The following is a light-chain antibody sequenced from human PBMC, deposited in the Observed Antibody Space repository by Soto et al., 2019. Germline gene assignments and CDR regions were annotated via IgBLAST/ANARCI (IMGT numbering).Light chain of an antibody. V-gene: IGKV3-20*01. Sequence: EIVLTQSPGTLSLSPGERATLSCRASQTVSSTSLAWYQHKPGQAPRLLIYGTSIRASGIPYRFSGSGSGTDFTLTISRLEPEDFAVYYCQKYGTSPGTFGQGTKLDI. CDR2: GTS. J-gene: IGKJ2*01. CDR1: QTVSSTS. CDR3: QKYGTSPGT.